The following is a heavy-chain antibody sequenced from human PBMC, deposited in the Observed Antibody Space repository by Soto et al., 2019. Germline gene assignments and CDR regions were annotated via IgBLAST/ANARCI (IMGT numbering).Heavy chain of an antibody. CDR3: ARSMVRGVMTHFDY. CDR1: GGTFSSYA. D-gene: IGHD3-10*01. Sequence: EASVKVSCKASGGTFSSYAISWVRQAPGQGLEWMGGIIPIFGTANYAQKFQGRVTITADESTSTAYMELSSLRSEDTAVYYCARSMVRGVMTHFDYWGQGTLVTVSS. CDR2: IIPIFGTA. J-gene: IGHJ4*02. V-gene: IGHV1-69*13.